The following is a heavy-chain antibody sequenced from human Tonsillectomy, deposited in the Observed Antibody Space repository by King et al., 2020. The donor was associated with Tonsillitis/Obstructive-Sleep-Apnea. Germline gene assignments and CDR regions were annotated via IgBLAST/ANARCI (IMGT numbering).Heavy chain of an antibody. CDR2: IYYSGSA. Sequence: VQLQESGPGLVKPSETLSLTCTVSGGSISSYYWSWIRQPPGKGLEWIGYIYYSGSANYNPSLKSRVTMSVDRPKNQFPLKLSSVTAADTAVYYCARDMVLEAGGDAFDIWGQGTMVTVSS. D-gene: IGHD2-8*01. V-gene: IGHV4-59*01. J-gene: IGHJ3*02. CDR3: ARDMVLEAGGDAFDI. CDR1: GGSISSYY.